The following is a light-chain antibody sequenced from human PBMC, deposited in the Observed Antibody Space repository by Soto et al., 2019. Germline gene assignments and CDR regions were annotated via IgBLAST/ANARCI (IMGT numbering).Light chain of an antibody. CDR3: QQYGSSGT. CDR1: QSVSNNY. J-gene: IGKJ1*01. V-gene: IGKV3-20*01. CDR2: GAS. Sequence: EIVLTQSPGTLSLSPGERATLSCRASQSVSNNYLAWYQQKPGQAPRLLIYGASNRATAIPDRFSGSGSGTDFTLTISRLEPEDFAVYHCQQYGSSGTFGQGTKVEIK.